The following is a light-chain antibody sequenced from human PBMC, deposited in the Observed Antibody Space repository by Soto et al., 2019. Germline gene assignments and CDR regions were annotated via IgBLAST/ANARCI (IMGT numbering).Light chain of an antibody. Sequence: DVVMTQTALSSPVTLGEAASISCRSIQSLLHSDGNTYLSWFQQRKGQPPRLXIYKVSDRFSGVPDRFSGSWEGTDFELKISRVEPEDVGVYYCMQGTHWPITFGQGTRLEIK. V-gene: IGKV2-24*01. CDR3: MQGTHWPIT. J-gene: IGKJ5*01. CDR1: QSLLHSDGNTY. CDR2: KVS.